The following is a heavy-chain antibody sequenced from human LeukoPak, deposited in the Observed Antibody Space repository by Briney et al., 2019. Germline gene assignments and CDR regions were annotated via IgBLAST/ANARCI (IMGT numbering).Heavy chain of an antibody. CDR2: ISAYNGNT. Sequence: ASVKVSCKASGYTFTSYGISWVRQAPGQGLEWMGWISAYNGNTNYAQKLQGRVTMTTDTSTSTAYMELRSLRSDDTAVYYCARDMGRWLQAGAFDIWGQGTMVTVSS. D-gene: IGHD5-12*01. CDR1: GYTFTSYG. CDR3: ARDMGRWLQAGAFDI. J-gene: IGHJ3*02. V-gene: IGHV1-18*01.